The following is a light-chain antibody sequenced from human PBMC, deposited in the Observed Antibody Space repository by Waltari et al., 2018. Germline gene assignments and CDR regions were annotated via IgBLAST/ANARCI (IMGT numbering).Light chain of an antibody. CDR1: QGISTW. J-gene: IGKJ1*01. CDR2: KSS. Sequence: DIQMTQSPSSLSASIGDTVTITCRASQGISTWLDWYQQKPGKAPKLLIYKSSNLQSGVPSRFSGGGSGTECTLTINSLQPEDFATYFCLQYSSSPWTFGRGTKVEIK. V-gene: IGKV1-5*03. CDR3: LQYSSSPWT.